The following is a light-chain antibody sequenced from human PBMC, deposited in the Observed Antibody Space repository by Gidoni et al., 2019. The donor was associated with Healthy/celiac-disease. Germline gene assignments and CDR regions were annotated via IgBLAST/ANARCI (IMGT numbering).Light chain of an antibody. Sequence: DIQMTQSPSTLSAFVGDRVIITCRASQSISSWLAWYQQKPGKAPKLLIYKASSLESGVPSRFSGSGSGTEFTLTISSLQPDDFATYYCQQYNSWWTFGQGTKVEI. CDR2: KAS. CDR3: QQYNSWWT. J-gene: IGKJ1*01. V-gene: IGKV1-5*03. CDR1: QSISSW.